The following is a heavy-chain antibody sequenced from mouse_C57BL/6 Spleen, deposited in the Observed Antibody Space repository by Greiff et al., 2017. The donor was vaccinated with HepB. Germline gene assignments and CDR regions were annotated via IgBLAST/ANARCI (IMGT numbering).Heavy chain of an antibody. Sequence: EVMLVESGGGLVKPGGSLKLSCAASGFTFSSYAMSWVRQTPEKRLEWVATISDGGSYTYYPDNVKGRFTISRDNAKNNLYLQMSHLKSEDTAMYYCARDQPGRDWGQGTLVTVSA. CDR3: ARDQPGRD. CDR1: GFTFSSYA. CDR2: ISDGGSYT. J-gene: IGHJ3*01. D-gene: IGHD3-1*01. V-gene: IGHV5-4*01.